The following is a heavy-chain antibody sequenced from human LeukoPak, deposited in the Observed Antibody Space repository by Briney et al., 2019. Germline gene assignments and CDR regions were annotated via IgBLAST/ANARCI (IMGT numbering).Heavy chain of an antibody. J-gene: IGHJ4*02. CDR3: VRITDIVAAGDY. CDR2: ISYDGNSK. V-gene: IGHV3-30*03. D-gene: IGHD6-25*01. Sequence: PGRSLRLSCAASGFTFSDYGMHWVRQAPGKGLEWVAVISYDGNSKYYADSVKGRFTISRDNSKSTLYLQLDSLTDGDTAIYYCVRITDIVAAGDYWGQGTLVTVSS. CDR1: GFTFSDYG.